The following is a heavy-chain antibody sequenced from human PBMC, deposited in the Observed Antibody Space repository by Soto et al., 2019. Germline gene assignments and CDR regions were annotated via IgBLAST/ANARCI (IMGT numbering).Heavy chain of an antibody. CDR3: ARDKTQGAGWFDP. CDR2: LYNSETT. J-gene: IGHJ5*02. V-gene: IGHV3-53*01. CDR1: GLEVSYNY. Sequence: GGSLRLSCAASGLEVSYNYMHWVRQAPGKGLEWVSVLYNSETTYYAESVKGRFTISRDTVKNTVYLEMNNLRVDDTAVYYCARDKTQGAGWFDPWGQGTPVTVSS.